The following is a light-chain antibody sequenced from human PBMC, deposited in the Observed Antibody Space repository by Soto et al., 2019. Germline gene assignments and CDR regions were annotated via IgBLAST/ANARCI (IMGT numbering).Light chain of an antibody. Sequence: EIVLTQSPGTLSLSPGERTTLYCRASQSVVSSYLAWYQQKPGQAPRLLIYGASSRATGIPDRFSGSGSGTDFTLTISRLEPEDFAVYYCHQYGGSPRTFGQGTKVDIK. CDR1: QSVVSSY. V-gene: IGKV3-20*01. CDR3: HQYGGSPRT. CDR2: GAS. J-gene: IGKJ1*01.